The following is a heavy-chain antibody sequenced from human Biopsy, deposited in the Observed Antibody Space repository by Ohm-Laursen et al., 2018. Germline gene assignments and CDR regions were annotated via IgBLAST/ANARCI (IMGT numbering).Heavy chain of an antibody. V-gene: IGHV3-9*01. CDR2: ISWSSGTI. CDR1: GFRFDDYA. CDR3: ANSGGSGSYSHL. J-gene: IGHJ2*01. Sequence: SLRLSCTASGFRFDDYAVQWVRQAPGKGLEWVSGISWSSGTIGYADSVKGRFTISRDNAKNSLYLQMNSLRVEDTAFYYCANSGGSGSYSHLWGRGTLVTVSS. D-gene: IGHD3-10*01.